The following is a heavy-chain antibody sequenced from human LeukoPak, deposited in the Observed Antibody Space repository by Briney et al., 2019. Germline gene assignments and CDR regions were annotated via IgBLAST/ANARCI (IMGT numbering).Heavy chain of an antibody. D-gene: IGHD3-10*01. CDR2: IWDDGSKK. CDR1: GFXFSNHG. V-gene: IGHV3-33*01. CDR3: TRARGTIEKTYGDY. J-gene: IGHJ4*02. Sequence: GGSLRLSCAASGFXFSNHGIHWVRQAPGKGLEWVAVIWDDGSKKYYADTVKGRFTISRDDSKNTLSLQMSSLRVEDTAVYYCTRARGTIEKTYGDYWGQGTLVTVSS.